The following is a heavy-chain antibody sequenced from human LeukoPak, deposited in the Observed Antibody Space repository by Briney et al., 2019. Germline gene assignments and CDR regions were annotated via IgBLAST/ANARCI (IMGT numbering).Heavy chain of an antibody. CDR3: ARDKDPMIPLQFLAG. CDR2: ISANNGNT. V-gene: IGHV1-18*01. D-gene: IGHD3-3*01. CDR1: GYTFTSYG. Sequence: ASVKVSCKTSGYTFTSYGFSWVRQAPGQGLEWMGWISANNGNTIHAQKFQGRVTMTTDTSTTTVFMELRNLRSDDTAVYYCARDKDPMIPLQFLAGWGQGTLVTISS. J-gene: IGHJ4*02.